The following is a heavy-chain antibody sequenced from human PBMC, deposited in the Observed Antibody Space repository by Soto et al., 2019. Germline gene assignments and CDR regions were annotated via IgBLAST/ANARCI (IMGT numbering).Heavy chain of an antibody. Sequence: SETLSLTCTVSGGSISSDYWNWIRQPPGKELEWIGYIYYSGSTNYNPSLKSRVTMSVDTSKNQFSLKLSSVTAADTAVYHCARHARYYDILTGYSTLSWFDPWGQGTLVTVSS. CDR2: IYYSGST. J-gene: IGHJ5*02. CDR3: ARHARYYDILTGYSTLSWFDP. D-gene: IGHD3-9*01. CDR1: GGSISSDY. V-gene: IGHV4-59*08.